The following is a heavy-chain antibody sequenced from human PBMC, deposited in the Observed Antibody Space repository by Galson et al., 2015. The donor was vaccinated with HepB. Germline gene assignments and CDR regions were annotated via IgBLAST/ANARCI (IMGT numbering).Heavy chain of an antibody. CDR3: ARYRAAAGKGWFDP. J-gene: IGHJ5*02. CDR1: GYTFKNYG. Sequence: SVKVSCKASGYTFKNYGISWARQAPGQGLEWVGWITAYRGNTYYAQKFQGRVTMTTDTTTSTAYLDLRNLRSDDTAIYYCARYRAAAGKGWFDPWGQGTLVTVSS. CDR2: ITAYRGNT. V-gene: IGHV1-18*01. D-gene: IGHD6-13*01.